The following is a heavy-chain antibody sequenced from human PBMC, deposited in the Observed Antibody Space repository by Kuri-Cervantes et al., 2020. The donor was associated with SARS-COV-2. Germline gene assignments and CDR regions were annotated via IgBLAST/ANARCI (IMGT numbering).Heavy chain of an antibody. J-gene: IGHJ3*02. Sequence: GESLKISCAASGFTFSSYSMNWVRQAPGKGLEWVSVISGSGDGSSYADSVKGRFTISRDRSKNTLHLQMNSLRVEDTAVYYCAKNRDVVVVPADVEDVDAYENWGHGTLVTVSS. CDR2: ISGSGDGS. V-gene: IGHV3-23*01. CDR3: AKNRDVVVVPADVEDVDAYEN. D-gene: IGHD2-2*01. CDR1: GFTFSSYS.